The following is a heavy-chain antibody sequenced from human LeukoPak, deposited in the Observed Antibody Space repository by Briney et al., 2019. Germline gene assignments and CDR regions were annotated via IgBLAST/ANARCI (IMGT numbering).Heavy chain of an antibody. CDR2: IYPGDSDT. J-gene: IGHJ5*02. CDR3: ARPPVAGTRGLYNWFDP. CDR1: GYSFTSYW. Sequence: GESLKISCKGSGYSFTSYWIGWVRQMPGKGLEWMGIIYPGDSDTRYSPSFQGQVTISADKSISTAYLQWSSLKASDTAMYYCARPPVAGTRGLYNWFDPWGQGALVTVSS. V-gene: IGHV5-51*01. D-gene: IGHD6-19*01.